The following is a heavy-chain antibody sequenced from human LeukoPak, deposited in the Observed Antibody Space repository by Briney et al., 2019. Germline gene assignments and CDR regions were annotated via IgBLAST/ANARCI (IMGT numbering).Heavy chain of an antibody. CDR3: AREFRRYYDSSGYQWSYFDY. V-gene: IGHV1-3*01. CDR1: GYTFTSYA. CDR2: INAGNGNT. D-gene: IGHD3-22*01. J-gene: IGHJ4*02. Sequence: ASVKVSCKASGYTFTSYAMHWVRQAPGQRLEWMGWINAGNGNTKYSQKFQGRVTITRDTSASTAYMELSSLRSEDTAVYYCAREFRRYYDSSGYQWSYFDYWGQGTLVTVSS.